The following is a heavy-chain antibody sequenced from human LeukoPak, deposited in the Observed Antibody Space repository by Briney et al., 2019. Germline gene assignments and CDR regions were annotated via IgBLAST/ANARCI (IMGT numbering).Heavy chain of an antibody. CDR1: GYSFTSYW. J-gene: IGHJ4*02. CDR3: ARRAYYCDSSGYYGYFDY. CDR2: IYPGDSDT. Sequence: GEALKIPCKGSGYSFTSYWIGWVRQMPGKGLELMGIIYPGDSDTSYSPSFQGQVTTSADKSISTADLQWSSLKASDTAMYYCARRAYYCDSSGYYGYFDYWGQGTLVTVSS. D-gene: IGHD3-22*01. V-gene: IGHV5-51*01.